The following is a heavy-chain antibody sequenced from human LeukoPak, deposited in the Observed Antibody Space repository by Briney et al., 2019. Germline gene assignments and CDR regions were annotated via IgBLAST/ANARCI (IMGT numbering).Heavy chain of an antibody. CDR1: GFTFSSYE. CDR2: ITSSGSTQ. J-gene: IGHJ4*02. Sequence: GGSLRLSCAASGFTFSSYEMNWVRQAPGKGLEWVSYITSSGSTQYYADSVKGRFTISRDNAKNSLYLQMTSLRAEDTAVYYCAREGTYYFDYWGQGTLVTVSS. V-gene: IGHV3-48*03. CDR3: AREGTYYFDY. D-gene: IGHD3-10*01.